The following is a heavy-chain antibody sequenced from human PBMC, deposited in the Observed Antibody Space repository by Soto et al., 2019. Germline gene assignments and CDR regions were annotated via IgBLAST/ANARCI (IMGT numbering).Heavy chain of an antibody. CDR3: ARDLLNYGSPGGFDP. V-gene: IGHV3-30-3*01. CDR2: ISYDGSNK. CDR1: GFTFSSYA. Sequence: GGSLRLSCAASGFTFSSYAMHWVRQAPGKGLEWVAVISYDGSNKYYADSVKGRFTVSRDNSKNTLYLQMNSLRAEDTAVYYCARDLLNYGSPGGFDPWGQGTLVTVSA. D-gene: IGHD3-10*01. J-gene: IGHJ5*02.